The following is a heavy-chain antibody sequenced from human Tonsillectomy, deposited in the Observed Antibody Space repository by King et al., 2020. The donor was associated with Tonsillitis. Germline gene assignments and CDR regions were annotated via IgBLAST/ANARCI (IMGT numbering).Heavy chain of an antibody. Sequence: HVQLQESGPGLVKPSETLSLTCTVSSGSISSYSWSWIRQPPGKGLEWIGFIFYTGSTNYNPSLKSRVTMSVDTSKNQFSLTVTSVTAADTAVYYCAGIPGDVWNSYDHYFDPWGQGTLVTVSS. CDR1: SGSISSYS. CDR2: IFYTGST. V-gene: IGHV4-59*01. J-gene: IGHJ5*02. D-gene: IGHD3-16*01. CDR3: AGIPGDVWNSYDHYFDP.